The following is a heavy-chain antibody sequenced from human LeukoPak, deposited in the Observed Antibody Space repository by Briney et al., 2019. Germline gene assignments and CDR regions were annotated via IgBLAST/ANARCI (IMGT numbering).Heavy chain of an antibody. CDR1: GYSISSGYY. CDR2: IYHSGST. V-gene: IGHV4-38-2*01. D-gene: IGHD4-17*01. Sequence: PSETLSLTCAVSGYSISSGYYWGWIRPPPGKGLGGFGSIYHSGSTYYNPSLKSRVTISVDTSKNQFSLKLSSVTAADTAVYHCASSVAYGDYSFDYWGQGTLVTVPS. J-gene: IGHJ4*02. CDR3: ASSVAYGDYSFDY.